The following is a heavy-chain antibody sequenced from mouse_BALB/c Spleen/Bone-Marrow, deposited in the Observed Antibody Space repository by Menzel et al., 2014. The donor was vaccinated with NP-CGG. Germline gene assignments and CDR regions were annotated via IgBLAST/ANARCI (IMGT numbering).Heavy chain of an antibody. CDR2: IDPANGNT. V-gene: IGHV14-3*02. Sequence: VQLQQPGAELVKPGASVKLSCTASGFNIKDTYMHWVKQRPEQGLEWIGRIDPANGNTKYDPKFQGKATITADTPSNTAYLQLSSLTSEDTAVYYCARNTQFAYWGQGTLVTVSA. CDR1: GFNIKDTY. CDR3: ARNTQFAY. D-gene: IGHD5-1-1*01. J-gene: IGHJ3*01.